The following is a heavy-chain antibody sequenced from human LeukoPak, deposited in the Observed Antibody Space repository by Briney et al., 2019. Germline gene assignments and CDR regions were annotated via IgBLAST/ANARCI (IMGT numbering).Heavy chain of an antibody. Sequence: PSETLSLTCTVSGGSISSSSYYWGWIRQPPGKGLEWIGSIYYSGSTYYNPSLKSRVTISVDTSKNQFSLKLSSVTAADTAVYYCARGANYGSGSYLDYWGQGTLVTVSS. CDR1: GGSISSSSYY. V-gene: IGHV4-39*01. CDR3: ARGANYGSGSYLDY. D-gene: IGHD3-10*01. CDR2: IYYSGST. J-gene: IGHJ4*02.